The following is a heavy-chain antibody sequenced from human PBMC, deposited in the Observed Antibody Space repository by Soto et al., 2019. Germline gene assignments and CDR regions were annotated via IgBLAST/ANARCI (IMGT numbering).Heavy chain of an antibody. J-gene: IGHJ6*02. D-gene: IGHD1-26*01. Sequence: SVKVSCKASGGTFSSYAISWVRQAPGQGLEWMGGIIPIFGTANYAQKFQGRVTITADESTSTAYMELSSPRSEDTAVYYCAVPKWELPNYYYGMDVWGQGTTVTV. CDR1: GGTFSSYA. CDR3: AVPKWELPNYYYGMDV. CDR2: IIPIFGTA. V-gene: IGHV1-69*13.